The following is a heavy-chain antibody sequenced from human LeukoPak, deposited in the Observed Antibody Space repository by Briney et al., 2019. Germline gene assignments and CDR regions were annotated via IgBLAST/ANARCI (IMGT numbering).Heavy chain of an antibody. J-gene: IGHJ6*02. V-gene: IGHV4-59*01. CDR1: GGSFSGYY. Sequence: KPSETLSLTCAVYGGSFSGYYWSWIRQPPGKGLEWIGYIYYSGSTSYNPSLKSRVTISVDTSKNQFSLKLSSVTAADTAVYYCARDQGYYGIDVWGQGTTVTVSS. CDR3: ARDQGYYGIDV. CDR2: IYYSGST.